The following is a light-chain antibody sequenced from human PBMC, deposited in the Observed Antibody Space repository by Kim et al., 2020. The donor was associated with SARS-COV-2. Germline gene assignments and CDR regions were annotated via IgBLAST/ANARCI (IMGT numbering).Light chain of an antibody. J-gene: IGLJ2*01. Sequence: VSPGQTVSITCSGDKLGDKYACWYQQKPGQSPVLVIYQDSKRPSGIPERFSGSNSGNTATLTISGTQAMDEADYYCQAWDSSTGVVFGGGTQLTVL. CDR2: QDS. V-gene: IGLV3-1*01. CDR1: KLGDKY. CDR3: QAWDSSTGVV.